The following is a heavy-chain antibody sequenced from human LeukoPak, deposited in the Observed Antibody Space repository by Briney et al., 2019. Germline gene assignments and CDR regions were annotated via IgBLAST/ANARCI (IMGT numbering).Heavy chain of an antibody. V-gene: IGHV1-8*02. D-gene: IGHD3-22*01. J-gene: IGHJ4*02. Sequence: GASVKVSCKASGGTFSSYDINWVRQATGQGLEWMGWMNPNSGNTGYAQKFQGRVTMTRNTSISTAYMELSSLRSEDTAVYYCAVYYYDSSGYPPFDYWGQGTLVTVSS. CDR1: GGTFSSYD. CDR2: MNPNSGNT. CDR3: AVYYYDSSGYPPFDY.